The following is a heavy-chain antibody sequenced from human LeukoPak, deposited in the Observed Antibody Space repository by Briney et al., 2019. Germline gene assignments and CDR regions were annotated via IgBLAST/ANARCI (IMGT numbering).Heavy chain of an antibody. Sequence: GGSLRLSCAASGFTFSSYSMNWVRQAPGKGLEWVSAISGSGGSTYYADSVKGRFTISRDNSKNTLYLQMNSLRAEDTAVYYCAKSITMIVVVSGFDYWGQGTLVTVSS. D-gene: IGHD3-22*01. CDR1: GFTFSSYS. CDR2: ISGSGGST. J-gene: IGHJ4*02. CDR3: AKSITMIVVVSGFDY. V-gene: IGHV3-23*01.